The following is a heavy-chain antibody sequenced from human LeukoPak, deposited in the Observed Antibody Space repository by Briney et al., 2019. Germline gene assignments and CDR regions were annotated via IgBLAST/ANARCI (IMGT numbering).Heavy chain of an antibody. Sequence: PSETLSLTCTVSGGSVSSGSYYWSWIRQPPGKGLEWIGEINHSGSTNYNPSLKSRVTISVDTSKNQFSLKLSSVTAADTAVYYCARGGVEMATIDYWGQGTLVTVSS. CDR2: INHSGST. CDR1: GGSVSSGSYY. CDR3: ARGGVEMATIDY. V-gene: IGHV4-61*01. J-gene: IGHJ4*02. D-gene: IGHD5-24*01.